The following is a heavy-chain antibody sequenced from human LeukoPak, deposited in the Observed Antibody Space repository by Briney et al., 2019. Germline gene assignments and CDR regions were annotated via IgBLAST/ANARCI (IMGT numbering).Heavy chain of an antibody. CDR2: IGTAGDT. J-gene: IGHJ6*03. V-gene: IGHV3-13*01. CDR1: GFTFSSYD. D-gene: IGHD3-3*01. CDR3: AKEGSVLRFSYYYYYMDV. Sequence: GGSLRLSCAASGFTFSSYDMHWVRQATGKGLEWVSAIGTAGDTYYADSVKGRFTISRDNSKNTLYLQMNSLRAEDTAVYYCAKEGSVLRFSYYYYYMDVWGKGTTVTVSS.